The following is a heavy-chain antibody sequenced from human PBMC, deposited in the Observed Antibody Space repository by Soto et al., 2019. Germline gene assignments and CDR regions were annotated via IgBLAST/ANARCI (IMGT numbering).Heavy chain of an antibody. CDR3: ARDRATIFGVVIIGFYGMDV. Sequence: SVKVSCKASGGTFSSYAISWVRQAPGQGLEWMGGIIPIFGTANYTQKFQGRVTITADKSTSTAYMELSSLRSEDTAVYYCARDRATIFGVVIIGFYGMDVWGQGTTVTVSS. CDR2: IIPIFGTA. J-gene: IGHJ6*02. CDR1: GGTFSSYA. D-gene: IGHD3-3*01. V-gene: IGHV1-69*06.